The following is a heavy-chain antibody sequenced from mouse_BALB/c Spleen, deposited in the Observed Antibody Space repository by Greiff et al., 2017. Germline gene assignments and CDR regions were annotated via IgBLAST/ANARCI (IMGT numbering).Heavy chain of an antibody. J-gene: IGHJ4*01. CDR1: GFTFSDYY. CDR3: AREGDSSP. V-gene: IGHV5-4*02. D-gene: IGHD3-3*01. CDR2: ISDGGSYT. Sequence: EVKLVESGGGLVKPGGSLKLSCAASGFTFSDYYMYWVRQTPEKRLEWVATISDGGSYTYYPDSVKGRFTISRDNAKNNLYLQMSSLKSEDTAMYYCAREGDSSPWGQGTSVTVSS.